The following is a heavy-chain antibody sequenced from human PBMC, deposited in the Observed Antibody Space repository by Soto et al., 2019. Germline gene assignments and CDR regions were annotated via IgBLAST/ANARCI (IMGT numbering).Heavy chain of an antibody. D-gene: IGHD1-26*01. CDR1: GFTFNTYA. V-gene: IGHV3-64*04. J-gene: IGHJ4*02. CDR2: ITASGGKT. Sequence: PGGSLRLSCSASGFTFNTYAMHWVRQAPGKGLEYVSAITASGGKTYYADSVKGRFTTSRDNSKNTLYLQMNSLRAEDTAVYYCAGALIVGATEGRFDYWGQGTLVTVSS. CDR3: AGALIVGATEGRFDY.